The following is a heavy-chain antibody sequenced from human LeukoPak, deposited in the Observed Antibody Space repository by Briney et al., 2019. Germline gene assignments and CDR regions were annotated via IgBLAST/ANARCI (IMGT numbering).Heavy chain of an antibody. V-gene: IGHV3-33*01. Sequence: PGGSLRLSCAASGFTFSSYGMHWVRQAPGKGLEWVAVIWYDGSNKYYADSVKGRFTISRDNSKNTLYLQMNSLRAEDTAVYYCARESRLWFGESKYNWFDPWGQGTLVTVSS. CDR2: IWYDGSNK. CDR1: GFTFSSYG. D-gene: IGHD3-10*01. J-gene: IGHJ5*02. CDR3: ARESRLWFGESKYNWFDP.